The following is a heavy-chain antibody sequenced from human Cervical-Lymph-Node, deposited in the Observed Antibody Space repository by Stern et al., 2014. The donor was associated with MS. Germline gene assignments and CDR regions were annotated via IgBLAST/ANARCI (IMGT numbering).Heavy chain of an antibody. CDR2: ISAYNGDT. D-gene: IGHD3-16*01. Sequence: QVQLVQSGSEVKKPGASVKVSRKASGYTFTNYGITWVRQAPGRGLEWMGWISAYNGDTNYAQNLQGRVTMTTDTSMTTAYMELRSLRSDDTAVYYCARTYVRAFDYWGQGSLVTVSS. CDR3: ARTYVRAFDY. J-gene: IGHJ4*02. CDR1: GYTFTNYG. V-gene: IGHV1-18*01.